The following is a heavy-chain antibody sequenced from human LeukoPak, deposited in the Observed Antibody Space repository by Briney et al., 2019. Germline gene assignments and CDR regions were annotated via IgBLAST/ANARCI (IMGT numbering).Heavy chain of an antibody. J-gene: IGHJ4*02. CDR2: IYSGGST. Sequence: PGGSLRLSCAASGFTVSSNYMSWVRQAPGKGLEWVSVIYSGGSTYYADSVKGRFTISRDNSKNTLYLQMNSLRAEDTAVYYCARTTTQGGYRYFDYWGQGTLVTVSS. V-gene: IGHV3-66*01. CDR3: ARTTTQGGYRYFDY. CDR1: GFTVSSNY. D-gene: IGHD5-12*01.